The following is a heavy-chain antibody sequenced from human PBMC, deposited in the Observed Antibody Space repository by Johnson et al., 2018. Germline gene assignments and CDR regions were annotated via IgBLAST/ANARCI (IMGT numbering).Heavy chain of an antibody. J-gene: IGHJ3*02. CDR3: VRVSGGWPYDNSGYYYGAFDI. V-gene: IGHV4-34*01. CDR2: INHSGST. Sequence: QVQLQQWGAGLLKPSEPLSLTCAVYGGSFSGYYWSWIRQPPGKGLEWIGEINHSGSTNYIPSLKSRVLMSVEPSKKQFSLKLRPVTAADTAMFYCVRVSGGWPYDNSGYYYGAFDIWGQGTMVTVSS. D-gene: IGHD3-22*01. CDR1: GGSFSGYY.